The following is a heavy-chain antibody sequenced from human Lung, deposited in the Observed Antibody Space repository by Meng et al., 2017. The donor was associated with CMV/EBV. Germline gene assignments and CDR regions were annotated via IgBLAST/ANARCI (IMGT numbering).Heavy chain of an antibody. CDR1: GCTFSSYA. Sequence: SVKVSXMASGCTFSSYAISWVRQAPGQGLEWMGGIIPIFGTANYAQKFQGRVTITTDESTSTEYMELSSLRSKDTAVYYCACCPSSSSSNYYYYHVMDVWGQGTTVTVSS. D-gene: IGHD6-13*01. CDR3: ACCPSSSSSNYYYYHVMDV. CDR2: IIPIFGTA. J-gene: IGHJ6*02. V-gene: IGHV1-69*05.